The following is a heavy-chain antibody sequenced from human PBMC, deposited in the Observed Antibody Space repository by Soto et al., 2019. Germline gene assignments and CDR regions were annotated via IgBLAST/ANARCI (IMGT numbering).Heavy chain of an antibody. V-gene: IGHV3-11*01. CDR1: GFTFSDYY. Sequence: QVQLVESGGGLVRPGGSLRLSCAASGFTFSDYYMSWIRQAPGKGLEWVSYISSSGSVIYYTASVKGRFTISRDNAKNSRYLQMNSLRADDTAVYYCARYVAEIAAACTNYFDCWGQGTLVTVSS. D-gene: IGHD6-13*01. J-gene: IGHJ4*02. CDR3: ARYVAEIAAACTNYFDC. CDR2: ISSSGSVI.